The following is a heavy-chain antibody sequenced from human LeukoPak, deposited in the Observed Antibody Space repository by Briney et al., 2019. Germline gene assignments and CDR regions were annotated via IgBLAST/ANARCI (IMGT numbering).Heavy chain of an antibody. D-gene: IGHD3-10*01. J-gene: IGHJ6*03. CDR2: INPNSGGT. V-gene: IGHV1-2*02. Sequence: VASVKVSCKASGYTFTGYYMHWVRQAPGQGLEWMGWINPNSGGTNYAQKFQGRVTMTRDTSISTAYMELSRLRSDDTAVYYYARASRVRGVDYYYMDVWGKGTTVTVSS. CDR1: GYTFTGYY. CDR3: ARASRVRGVDYYYMDV.